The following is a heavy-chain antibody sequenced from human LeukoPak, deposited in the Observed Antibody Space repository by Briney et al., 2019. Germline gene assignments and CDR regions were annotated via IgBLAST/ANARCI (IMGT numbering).Heavy chain of an antibody. CDR2: IRSKAYGGTT. D-gene: IGHD2-2*01. CDR3: TRVPRNIVVVPAAITSQYYYYYYMDV. V-gene: IGHV3-49*04. Sequence: GGSLRLSCTASGFTFGDYAMSWVRQAPGKGLEWVGFIRSKAYGGTTEYAASVKGRFTISRDDSKSIAYLQMNSLKTEDTAVYYCTRVPRNIVVVPAAITSQYYYYYYMDVWGKGTTVTVSS. J-gene: IGHJ6*03. CDR1: GFTFGDYA.